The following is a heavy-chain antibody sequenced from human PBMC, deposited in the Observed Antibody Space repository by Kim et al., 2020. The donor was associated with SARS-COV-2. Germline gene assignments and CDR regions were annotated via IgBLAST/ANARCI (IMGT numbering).Heavy chain of an antibody. CDR2: IYYSGST. CDR3: ARHGSRWNYYGYYYYGMDV. J-gene: IGHJ6*02. D-gene: IGHD3-10*01. V-gene: IGHV4-59*08. Sequence: SETLSLTCTVSGGSISSYYWSWIRQPPGKGLEWIGYIYYSGSTNYNPSLKSRVTISVDTSKNQFSLKLSSVTAADTAVYYCARHGSRWNYYGYYYYGMDVWGQGTTVTVSS. CDR1: GGSISSYY.